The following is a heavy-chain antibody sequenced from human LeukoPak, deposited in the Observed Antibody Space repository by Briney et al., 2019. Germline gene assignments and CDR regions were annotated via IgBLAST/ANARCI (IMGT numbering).Heavy chain of an antibody. J-gene: IGHJ6*02. D-gene: IGHD2-2*01. CDR3: AKEGYCSSTSCLYYYYGMDV. CDR2: ISGSGGST. V-gene: IGHV3-23*01. CDR1: GFTFSSYA. Sequence: PGGSLRLSCAASGFTFSSYAMSWVHQAPGKGLEWVSAISGSGGSTYYADSVKGRFTISRDNSKNTLYLQMNSLRAEDTAVYYCAKEGYCSSTSCLYYYYGMDVWGQGTTVTVSS.